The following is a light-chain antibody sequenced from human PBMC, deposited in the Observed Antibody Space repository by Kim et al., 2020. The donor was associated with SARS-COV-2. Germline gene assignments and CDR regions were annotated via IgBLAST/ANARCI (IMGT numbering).Light chain of an antibody. CDR2: DNK. J-gene: IGLJ3*02. CDR1: VGSIASNY. CDR3: QSYDNTYWV. V-gene: IGLV6-57*03. Sequence: GKPVTTSGPRSVGSIASNYVQWYQQRSGSAPPTVTYDNKERPSGLPDRFSGSIDTSSTSASLTISGLKTEDEADYYCQSYDNTYWVLGGGTQLTVL.